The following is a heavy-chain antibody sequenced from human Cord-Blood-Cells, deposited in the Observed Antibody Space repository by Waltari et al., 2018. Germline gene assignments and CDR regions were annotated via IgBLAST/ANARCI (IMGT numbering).Heavy chain of an antibody. CDR2: INHSGRT. CDR3: ARGSSLQLVPRPFDY. J-gene: IGHJ4*02. V-gene: IGHV4-34*01. Sequence: QVQLQQWGAGLLKPSETLSLTCAVYGGSFSGYYWSWIRQPPGKGLEWIGEINHSGRTHYTPSLKSRVTISVDTSKNQFSLKLSSVTAADTAVYYCARGSSLQLVPRPFDYWGQGTLVTVSS. CDR1: GGSFSGYY. D-gene: IGHD6-13*01.